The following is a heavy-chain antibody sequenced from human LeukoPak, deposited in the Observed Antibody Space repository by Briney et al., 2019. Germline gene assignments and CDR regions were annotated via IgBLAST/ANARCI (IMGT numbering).Heavy chain of an antibody. D-gene: IGHD6-19*01. CDR2: IYYSGST. J-gene: IGHJ5*02. CDR1: GGSISSSSYY. CDR3: ARHYGEIAVAAYNWFDP. Sequence: SETLSLTCTVSGGSISSSSYYWGWIRQPPGKGLEWIGSIYYSGSTYYNPSLKSRVTISVDTSKNQFSLKLSSVTAADTAVYYCARHYGEIAVAAYNWFDPWGQGTLVTVSS. V-gene: IGHV4-39*01.